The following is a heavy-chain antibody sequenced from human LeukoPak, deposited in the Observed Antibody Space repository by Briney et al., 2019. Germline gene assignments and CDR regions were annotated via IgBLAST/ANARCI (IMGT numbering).Heavy chain of an antibody. Sequence: ASVKVSCKASGYTFTSYDINWVRQATGQGLEWMGWMNPNSGNTGYAQKFQGRVTITRNTSISTAYMELSSLGSEDTAVYYCAREVLVRGAVQFDPWGQGTLVTVSS. CDR1: GYTFTSYD. CDR2: MNPNSGNT. D-gene: IGHD3-10*01. V-gene: IGHV1-8*03. CDR3: AREVLVRGAVQFDP. J-gene: IGHJ5*02.